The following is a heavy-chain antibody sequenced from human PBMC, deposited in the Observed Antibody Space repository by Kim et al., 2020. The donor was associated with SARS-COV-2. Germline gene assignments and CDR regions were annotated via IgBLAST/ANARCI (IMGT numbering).Heavy chain of an antibody. V-gene: IGHV4-59*08. D-gene: IGHD1-1*01. CDR3: ARRWNYDYYYYMDV. Sequence: PPPKSRGTMSVDTSKNQFSLKLSSVTAADTAVYYCARRWNYDYYYYMDVWGKGTTVTVSS. J-gene: IGHJ6*03.